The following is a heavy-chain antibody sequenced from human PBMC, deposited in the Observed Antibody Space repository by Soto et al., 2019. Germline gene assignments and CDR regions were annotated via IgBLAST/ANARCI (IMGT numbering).Heavy chain of an antibody. Sequence: LRLSCAASGFIFSSHNMNWVRQAPGKGLEWVSSITGSSSYIFYADSVKGRFTISRDNAKNTVYLQMNSLRAEDTGVYYCARLVASETGYGMDVWGQGTTVTVSS. CDR3: ARLVASETGYGMDV. CDR2: ITGSSSYI. D-gene: IGHD3-9*01. J-gene: IGHJ6*02. CDR1: GFIFSSHN. V-gene: IGHV3-21*06.